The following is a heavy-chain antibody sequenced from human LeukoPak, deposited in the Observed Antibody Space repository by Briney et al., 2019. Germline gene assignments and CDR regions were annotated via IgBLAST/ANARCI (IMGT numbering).Heavy chain of an antibody. CDR2: INHSGST. V-gene: IGHV4-34*01. CDR1: GGPFSGYY. CDR3: ASQRGYYQMGKYFQH. Sequence: SETLSLTCAVYGGPFSGYYWSWIRQPPGKGLEWIGEINHSGSTNYNPSLKSRVTISVDTSKNQFSLKLSSVTAADTAVYYCASQRGYYQMGKYFQHWGQGTLVTVSS. D-gene: IGHD3-22*01. J-gene: IGHJ1*01.